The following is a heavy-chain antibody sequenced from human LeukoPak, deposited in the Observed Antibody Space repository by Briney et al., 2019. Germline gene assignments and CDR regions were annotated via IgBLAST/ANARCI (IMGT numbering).Heavy chain of an antibody. CDR3: ARTRVGATTNYFDY. CDR2: IIPIFGTA. Sequence: SVKVSCKASGGTFSSYAISWVRQAPGQGLEWMGGIIPIFGTANYAQKSQGRVTITTDESTSTAYMELSSLRSEDTAVYYCARTRVGATTNYFDYWGQGTLVTVSS. D-gene: IGHD1-26*01. V-gene: IGHV1-69*05. J-gene: IGHJ4*02. CDR1: GGTFSSYA.